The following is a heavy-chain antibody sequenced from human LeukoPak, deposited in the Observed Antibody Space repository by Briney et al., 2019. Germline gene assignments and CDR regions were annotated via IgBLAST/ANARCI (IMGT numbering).Heavy chain of an antibody. D-gene: IGHD4-17*01. Sequence: EGSLRLSCTASGIIFSNYAMTWVRQAPGKGLEWVSIINGNGGHTDYADSVKGRFTISRDNSKKTLYLQMNSLRAEDTAVYYCAKDPNGDYFGAFDMWGHGTMVTVSS. CDR2: INGNGGHT. CDR1: GIIFSNYA. J-gene: IGHJ3*02. CDR3: AKDPNGDYFGAFDM. V-gene: IGHV3-23*01.